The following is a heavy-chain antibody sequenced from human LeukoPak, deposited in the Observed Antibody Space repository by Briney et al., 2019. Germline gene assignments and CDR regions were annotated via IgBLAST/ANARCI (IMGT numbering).Heavy chain of an antibody. V-gene: IGHV4-39*01. D-gene: IGHD6-19*01. CDR1: GGSVSSSNYY. J-gene: IGHJ4*02. CDR3: ARHLRYVSVAVAGMDY. Sequence: ASETLSLTCTVSGGSVSSSNYYWGWIRQPPGKGLEWIGTMFYSGNSYYNPSLKSRVTISVDTSKNQVSLNLSSVTAADTAVYYCARHLRYVSVAVAGMDYWGQGILVTVSS. CDR2: MFYSGNS.